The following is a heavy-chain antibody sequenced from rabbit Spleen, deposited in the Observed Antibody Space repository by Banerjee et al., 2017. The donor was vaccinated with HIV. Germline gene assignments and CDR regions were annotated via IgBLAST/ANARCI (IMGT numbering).Heavy chain of an antibody. J-gene: IGHJ4*01. CDR1: GFDFSSYG. Sequence: LLVESGGGLVQPGGSLKLSCKASGFDFSSYGVSWVRQAPGKGLEWIGYIDPIFSSTHYATWVNGRFTISSHNAQNTLYLQLNSLTAADTATYFCVRDYKFYFNLWGQGTLVTVS. V-gene: IGHV1S7*01. CDR2: IDPIFSST. CDR3: VRDYKFYFNL. D-gene: IGHD1-1*01.